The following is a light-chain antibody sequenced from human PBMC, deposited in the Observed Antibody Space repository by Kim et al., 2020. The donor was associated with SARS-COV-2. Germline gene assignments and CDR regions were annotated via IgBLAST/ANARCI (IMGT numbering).Light chain of an antibody. CDR2: RDK. J-gene: IGLJ3*02. V-gene: IGLV3-9*01. CDR3: QVWDSDTGV. Sequence: SYELTQPLSVSVALGQTAGITCGGNNIGIKNVHWYQQKPGQAPVLVMYRDKRRPSAIPERFPGSNSGNTATLTISRAQAGDEADYYCQVWDSDTGVFGGGTKLTVL. CDR1: NIGIKN.